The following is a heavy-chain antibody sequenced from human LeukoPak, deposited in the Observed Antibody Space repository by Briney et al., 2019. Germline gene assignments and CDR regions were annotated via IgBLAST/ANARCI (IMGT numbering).Heavy chain of an antibody. Sequence: TGGSLRLSCAASGFTFSSYAMSWVRQAPGKGLEWVSAISGSGGSTYYADSVKGRLTISRDNSKNTLYLQMNSLRAEDTAVYYCAKEATIFGVVTTTGTWFDPWGQGTLVTVSS. D-gene: IGHD3-3*01. CDR2: ISGSGGST. CDR1: GFTFSSYA. V-gene: IGHV3-23*01. CDR3: AKEATIFGVVTTTGTWFDP. J-gene: IGHJ5*02.